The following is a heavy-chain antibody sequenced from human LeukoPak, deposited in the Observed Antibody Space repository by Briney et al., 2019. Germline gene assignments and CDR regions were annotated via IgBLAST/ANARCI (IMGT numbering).Heavy chain of an antibody. CDR1: GGSFSCYY. CDR3: ARQPGATAAFDI. D-gene: IGHD5-18*01. CDR2: IYYTGGET. Sequence: PSETLSLTCAVYGGSFSCYYWSWIRQPPGKGLEWIGYIYYTGGETNYNPSLKSRLTISVDTSKNQFSLMLTSVTAADTAVYYCARQPGATAAFDIWAQGTMVTVSS. J-gene: IGHJ3*02. V-gene: IGHV4-59*08.